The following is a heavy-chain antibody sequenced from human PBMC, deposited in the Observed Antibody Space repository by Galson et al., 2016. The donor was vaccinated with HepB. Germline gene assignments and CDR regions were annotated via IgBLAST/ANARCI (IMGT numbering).Heavy chain of an antibody. CDR1: GYTFTRYG. CDR3: EGTTGATTMVTPKTPLDT. D-gene: IGHD4-23*01. V-gene: IGHV1-18*01. Sequence: SVKVSCKASGYTFTRYGISWVRQAPGQGLEWMGWISGYNGNTNYAQKLQGRVTMTTDTSTSTAYMDLRSLRSDDTAVYYCEGTTGATTMVTPKTPLDTGGQGTLVTVSS. CDR2: ISGYNGNT. J-gene: IGHJ5*02.